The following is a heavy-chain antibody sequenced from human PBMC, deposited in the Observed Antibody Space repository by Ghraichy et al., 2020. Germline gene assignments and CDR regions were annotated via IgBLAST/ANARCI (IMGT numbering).Heavy chain of an antibody. D-gene: IGHD3-10*01. V-gene: IGHV4-34*01. CDR2: INHSGST. Sequence: SETLSLTCAVYGGSFSGYYWSWIRQPPGKGLEWIGEINHSGSTNYNPSLKSRVTISVDTSKNQFSLKLSSVTAADTAVYYCARVWVDYYGSGSYYNLHQRPFDYWGQGTLVTVSS. J-gene: IGHJ4*02. CDR3: ARVWVDYYGSGSYYNLHQRPFDY. CDR1: GGSFSGYY.